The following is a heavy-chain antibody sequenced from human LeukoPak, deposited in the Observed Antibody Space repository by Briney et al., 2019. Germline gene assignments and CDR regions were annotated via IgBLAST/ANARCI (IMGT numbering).Heavy chain of an antibody. V-gene: IGHV1-69*04. D-gene: IGHD5-24*01. J-gene: IGHJ4*02. CDR3: ARGPEDGYKGY. Sequence: GASVKVSCKASGGTFSSYAISWVRQAPGQGLEWMGRIIPILGIANYAQKFQGRVTITADKSTSTAYMELSSLRSEDTAVYYCARGPEDGYKGYWGQGTLVTVSS. CDR1: GGTFSSYA. CDR2: IIPILGIA.